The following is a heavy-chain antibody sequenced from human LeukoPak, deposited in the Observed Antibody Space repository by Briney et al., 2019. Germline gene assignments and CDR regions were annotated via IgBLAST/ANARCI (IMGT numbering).Heavy chain of an antibody. CDR3: ARAPAGQPYYYMDV. CDR2: MYYSGST. CDR1: GGAITNYY. J-gene: IGHJ6*03. Sequence: PSETLSLTCTVSGGAITNYYWSWIRQPPGKGLEWIGYMYYSGSTNYNPSLKSRVTMSVDTSNIQISLKMTSLTAADTAVYYCARAPAGQPYYYMDVWGKGTTVTVSS. D-gene: IGHD2-2*01. V-gene: IGHV4-59*01.